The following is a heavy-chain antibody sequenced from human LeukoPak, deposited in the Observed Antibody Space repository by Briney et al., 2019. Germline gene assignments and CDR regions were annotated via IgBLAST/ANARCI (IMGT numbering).Heavy chain of an antibody. V-gene: IGHV3-33*01. J-gene: IGHJ4*02. CDR1: GFTFSSYG. CDR2: IWYDGSIK. Sequence: GGSLRLSCAASGFTFSSYGMHWVRQAPGKGLEWVAVIWYDGSIKFYVDSVKGRFTISRDNSKNTLYLQMNSLRAEDTAVYYCARDKGGDYFDYWGQGNLVTVSS. D-gene: IGHD1-26*01. CDR3: ARDKGGDYFDY.